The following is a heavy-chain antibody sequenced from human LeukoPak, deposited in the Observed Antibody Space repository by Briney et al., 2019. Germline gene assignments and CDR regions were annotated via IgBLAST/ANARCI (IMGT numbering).Heavy chain of an antibody. J-gene: IGHJ5*02. CDR2: IIPILGIA. V-gene: IGHV1-69*04. CDR3: ARERRYCSSTSCYRVNWFDP. D-gene: IGHD2-2*01. CDR1: GGTFGSYT. Sequence: SVKVSCKASGGTFGSYTISWVRQAPGQGLEWMGRIIPILGIANYAQKFQGRVTITADKSTSTAYMELSSLRSEDTAVYYCARERRYCSSTSCYRVNWFDPWGQGTLVTASS.